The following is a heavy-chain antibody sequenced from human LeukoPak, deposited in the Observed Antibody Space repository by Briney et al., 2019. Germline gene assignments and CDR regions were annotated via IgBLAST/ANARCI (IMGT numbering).Heavy chain of an antibody. CDR1: GFTFSSYW. CDR2: ISGSGGVT. Sequence: PGGSLRLSCAASGFTFSSYWMTWVRQAPGKGLEWVSTISGSGGVTYYADFVKGRFTISRDNSKNTLYLQMNSLRAEDTAIYYCAKDGSRRSFKFPNFSDYGGQGTLVTVSS. CDR3: AKDGSRRSFKFPNFSDY. V-gene: IGHV3-23*01. J-gene: IGHJ4*02. D-gene: IGHD1-26*01.